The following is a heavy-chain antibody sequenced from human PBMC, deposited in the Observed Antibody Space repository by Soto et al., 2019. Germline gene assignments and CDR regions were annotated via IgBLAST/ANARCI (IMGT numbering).Heavy chain of an antibody. CDR1: GGTFSSYA. CDR3: ARGTPVVNPTDY. J-gene: IGHJ4*02. D-gene: IGHD2-15*01. CDR2: IIPIFGTA. Sequence: QVQLVQSGAEVKKPGSSVKVSCKASGGTFSSYAISWVRQAPGQGLEWMGGIIPIFGTANYAQKFQGRVTIXAXESTSTAYIELGSLSTEDTAVYYCARGTPVVNPTDYWGQGTLVTVSS. V-gene: IGHV1-69*12.